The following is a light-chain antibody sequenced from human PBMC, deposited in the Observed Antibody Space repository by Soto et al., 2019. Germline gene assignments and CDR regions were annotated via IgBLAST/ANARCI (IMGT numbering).Light chain of an antibody. V-gene: IGKV3-15*01. CDR3: QQYKNWLTWT. Sequence: EIVMTQSPATLSVSPGERATLSCRASQSVSSNLAWYQQKPGQAPRLLIYGASTRATGIPAGFSGSGSGTEFTLTITSLQSEDFAVYYCQQYKNWLTWTFGQGTKVEI. CDR1: QSVSSN. CDR2: GAS. J-gene: IGKJ1*01.